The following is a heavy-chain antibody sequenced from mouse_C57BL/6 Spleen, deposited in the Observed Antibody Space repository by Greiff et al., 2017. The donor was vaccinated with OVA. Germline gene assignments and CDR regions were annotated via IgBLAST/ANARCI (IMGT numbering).Heavy chain of an antibody. D-gene: IGHD4-1*01. J-gene: IGHJ2*01. CDR3: ARRGNWDEEYYIDY. Sequence: EVQLQQSGPVLVKPGASVKMSCKASGYTFTDYYMNWVKQSHGKSLEWIGVINPYNGGTSYNQKFKGKATLTVDKSSSTAYMELNSLTSEDSAVYYGARRGNWDEEYYIDYWGQGTTLTVSS. CDR2: INPYNGGT. V-gene: IGHV1-19*01. CDR1: GYTFTDYY.